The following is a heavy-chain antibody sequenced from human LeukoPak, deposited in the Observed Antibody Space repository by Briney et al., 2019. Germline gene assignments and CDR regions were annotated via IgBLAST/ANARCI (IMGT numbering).Heavy chain of an antibody. Sequence: PGESLKISCKGSGYSFTSYWIGWVRQMPGKGLEWMGIIYPGDSDTRYSPSFQGQVTISADKSISTAYLQWSSLKASDTAMYYCARTTNGGHREIFGVVIHFDYWGQGTLVTVSS. V-gene: IGHV5-51*01. J-gene: IGHJ4*02. D-gene: IGHD3-3*01. CDR3: ARTTNGGHREIFGVVIHFDY. CDR2: IYPGDSDT. CDR1: GYSFTSYW.